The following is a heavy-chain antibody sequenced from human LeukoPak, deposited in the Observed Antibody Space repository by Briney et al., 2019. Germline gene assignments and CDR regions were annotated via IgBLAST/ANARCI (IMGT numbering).Heavy chain of an antibody. V-gene: IGHV3-49*04. CDR3: ARGPIQLWLHNGMDV. CDR2: IRSIGYGETT. J-gene: IGHJ6*02. D-gene: IGHD1-1*01. Sequence: PGGALRLSRITSGFTFGDHAMTWVRQAPGRGLEWVGFIRSIGYGETTEYAPSVKGRFTISRDNSNSIAYLQMNSLNTEDTGIYYCARGPIQLWLHNGMDVWGPGTTVIVSS. CDR1: GFTFGDHA.